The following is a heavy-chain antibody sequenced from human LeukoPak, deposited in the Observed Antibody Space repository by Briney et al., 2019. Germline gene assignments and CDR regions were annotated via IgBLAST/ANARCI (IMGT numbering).Heavy chain of an antibody. D-gene: IGHD6-13*01. Sequence: GGSLRLSCAASGFAFSSYVMTWVRPAPGKGLEWVSGISGSGGSTYDADSVKGRFTVSRDNSKSTLYLQLNSLRVEDTAVYYCAKVDGVRAAPGRGRVDSWGQGTLVTVSS. CDR3: AKVDGVRAAPGRGRVDS. V-gene: IGHV3-23*01. CDR1: GFAFSSYV. J-gene: IGHJ4*02. CDR2: ISGSGGST.